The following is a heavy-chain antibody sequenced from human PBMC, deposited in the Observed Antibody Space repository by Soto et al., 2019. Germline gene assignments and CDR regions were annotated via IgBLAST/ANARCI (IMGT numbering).Heavy chain of an antibody. CDR1: GFTFDDYA. J-gene: IGHJ4*02. CDR2: ISWNSGSI. D-gene: IGHD1-26*01. V-gene: IGHV3-9*01. Sequence: PGGSLRLSCAASGFTFDDYAMHWVRQAPGKGLEWVSGISWNSGSIGYADSVKGRFTISRDNAKNSLYLQMNSLRAEDTALYYCAREVGATTGFDYWGQGTLVTVSS. CDR3: AREVGATTGFDY.